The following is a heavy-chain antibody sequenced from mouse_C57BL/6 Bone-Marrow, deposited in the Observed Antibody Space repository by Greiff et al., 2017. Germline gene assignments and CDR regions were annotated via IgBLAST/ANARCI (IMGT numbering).Heavy chain of an antibody. Sequence: EVQRVESGGDLVKPGGSLKLSCAASGFTFSSYGMSWVRQTPDKRLEWVATISSGGSYTYYPDSVKGRFTISRDNAKNTLYLQMSSLKSEDTAMYYCARHEPYYSGSSLYYFDYWGQGTTLTVSS. CDR2: ISSGGSYT. D-gene: IGHD1-1*01. CDR1: GFTFSSYG. CDR3: ARHEPYYSGSSLYYFDY. J-gene: IGHJ2*01. V-gene: IGHV5-6*01.